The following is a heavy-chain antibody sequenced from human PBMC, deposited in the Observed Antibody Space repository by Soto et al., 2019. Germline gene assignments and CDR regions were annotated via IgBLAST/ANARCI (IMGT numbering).Heavy chain of an antibody. D-gene: IGHD1-1*01. CDR1: GYTFTSYD. CDR3: ARGLRWNDPHYYYYYGMDV. CDR2: MNPNSGNT. J-gene: IGHJ6*02. Sequence: GASVKVSCKASGYTFTSYDINWVRQATGQGLEWMGWMNPNSGNTGYAQKFQGRVTMTRNTSISTAYMELSSLRSEDTAVYYCARGLRWNDPHYYYYYGMDVWGQGTTVTVS. V-gene: IGHV1-8*01.